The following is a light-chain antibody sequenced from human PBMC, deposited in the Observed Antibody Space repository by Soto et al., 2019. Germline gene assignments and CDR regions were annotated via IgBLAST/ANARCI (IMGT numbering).Light chain of an antibody. V-gene: IGKV3-11*01. CDR3: QQRLNWPPN. J-gene: IGKJ1*01. Sequence: DIVMTQSPLSLPVTPGEPASISCRSSQSLLHSNGYNYIAWYGPRPGQTPRPLLYDASNWASGVPAKFSGSGSGTDFTLTISDLEPADFGLYYCQQRLNWPPNFGQGTKVDI. CDR1: QSLLHSNGYNY. CDR2: DAS.